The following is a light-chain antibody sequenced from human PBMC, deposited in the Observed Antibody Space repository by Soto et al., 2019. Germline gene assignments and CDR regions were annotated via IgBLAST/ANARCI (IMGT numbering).Light chain of an antibody. J-gene: IGLJ1*01. CDR1: SGHSSYA. Sequence: QSVLTQSPSASASLGASVKLTCTLSSGHSSYAIAWHQQQPEKGPRYLMKLNSDGSHSKGDGIPDRFSGSSYGAERYLTISRLQSEDEADYYCQTWGTGIHVFGTGTKLTVL. CDR3: QTWGTGIHV. CDR2: LNSDGSH. V-gene: IGLV4-69*01.